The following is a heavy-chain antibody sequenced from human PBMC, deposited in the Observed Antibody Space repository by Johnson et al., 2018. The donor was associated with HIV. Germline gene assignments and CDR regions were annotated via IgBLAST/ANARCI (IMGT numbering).Heavy chain of an antibody. D-gene: IGHD6-6*01. V-gene: IGHV3-13*01. Sequence: VQLVESGGGVVQPGRSLRLSCAASGFTFSSYDMHWVRQAPGKGLAWVSAIGTAGDTYYPGSVKGRFTISRENAKNTLYLQMGSLRAEDMAVYYCARGSSGSFDLWGRGTMVTVSS. J-gene: IGHJ3*01. CDR3: ARGSSGSFDL. CDR1: GFTFSSYD. CDR2: IGTAGDT.